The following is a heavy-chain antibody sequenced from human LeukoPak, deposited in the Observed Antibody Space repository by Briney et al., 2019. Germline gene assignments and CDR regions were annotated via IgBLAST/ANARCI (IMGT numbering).Heavy chain of an antibody. V-gene: IGHV2-5*02. CDR3: AHRKVDTPMGP. Sequence: SGPTLFKTTQTLTLTSTFSGFSLRTRGVGVGWIRQPPGKALEWLAYIYWDDDERYSPSLKSRLTITKDTSKNQVVLTVTNMDPVDTATYYCAHRKVDTPMGPWGQGTLVTVSS. D-gene: IGHD5-18*01. CDR1: GFSLRTRGVG. J-gene: IGHJ5*02. CDR2: IYWDDDE.